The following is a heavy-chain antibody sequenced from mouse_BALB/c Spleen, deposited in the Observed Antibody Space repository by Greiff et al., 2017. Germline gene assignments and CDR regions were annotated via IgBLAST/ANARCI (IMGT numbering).Heavy chain of an antibody. Sequence: QVQLKESGPGLVAPSQSLSITCTVSGFSLTSYGVHWVRQPPGKGLEWLGVIWAGGSTNYNSALMSRLSISKDNSKSQVFLKMNSLQTDDTARYYCARDLGYDSFAYWGQGTLVTVSA. D-gene: IGHD2-14*01. CDR3: ARDLGYDSFAY. J-gene: IGHJ3*01. CDR2: IWAGGST. CDR1: GFSLTSYG. V-gene: IGHV2-9*02.